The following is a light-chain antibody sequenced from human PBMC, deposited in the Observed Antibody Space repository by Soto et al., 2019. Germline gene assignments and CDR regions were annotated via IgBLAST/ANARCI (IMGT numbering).Light chain of an antibody. CDR2: EVT. Sequence: QSALTQPASVSGSPGQSITISCTGTSSDVGGYNYVSWYQQHPGKAPKLMIYEVTNRPSGVSNRFSGSKSGNTASLTISGLQAEVEADYYCSSYTSSSTYVLFGGGTKLTVL. CDR3: SSYTSSSTYVL. V-gene: IGLV2-14*01. CDR1: SSDVGGYNY. J-gene: IGLJ2*01.